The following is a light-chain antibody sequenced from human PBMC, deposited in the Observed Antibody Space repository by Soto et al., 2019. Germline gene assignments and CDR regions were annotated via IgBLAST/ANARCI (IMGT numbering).Light chain of an antibody. V-gene: IGKV3-20*01. CDR1: QSVSSSY. CDR2: GAS. J-gene: IGKJ5*01. CDR3: LQADTFPIT. Sequence: EIVLTQSPGTLSLSPGERATFSCRASQSVSSSYIAWYQQKRGQAPRRLIYGASIRATGIPDRFSGSGSGTDFSLTISSLQSEDFATYYCLQADTFPITFGQGTRLEIK.